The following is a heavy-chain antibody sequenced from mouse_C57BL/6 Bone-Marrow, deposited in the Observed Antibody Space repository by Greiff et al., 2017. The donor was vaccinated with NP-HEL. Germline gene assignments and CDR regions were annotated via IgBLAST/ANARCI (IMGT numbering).Heavy chain of an antibody. V-gene: IGHV5-12*01. J-gene: IGHJ1*03. CDR3: ASSYYYGSSYDWYFDV. Sequence: EVNLVESGGGLVQPGGSLKLSCAASGFTFSDYYMYWVRQTPEKRLEWVAYISNGGGSTYYPDTVKGRFTISRDNAKNTLYLQMSRLKSEDTAMYYCASSYYYGSSYDWYFDVWGTGTTVTVSS. CDR1: GFTFSDYY. CDR2: ISNGGGST. D-gene: IGHD1-1*01.